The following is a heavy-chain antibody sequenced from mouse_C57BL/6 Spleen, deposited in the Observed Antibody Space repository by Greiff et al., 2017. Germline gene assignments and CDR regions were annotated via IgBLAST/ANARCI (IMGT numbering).Heavy chain of an antibody. CDR2: INPNNGGT. V-gene: IGHV1-18*01. D-gene: IGHD1-1*01. CDR1: GYTFTDYN. Sequence: EVQLQHSGPELVKPGASVKIPCKASGYTFTDYNMDWVKQSHGKSLEWIGDINPNNGGTIYNQKFKGKATLTVDKSSSTAYMELRSLTSEDTTVYYCARSPFYYYGSSPLAMDYWGQGTSVTVSS. CDR3: ARSPFYYYGSSPLAMDY. J-gene: IGHJ4*01.